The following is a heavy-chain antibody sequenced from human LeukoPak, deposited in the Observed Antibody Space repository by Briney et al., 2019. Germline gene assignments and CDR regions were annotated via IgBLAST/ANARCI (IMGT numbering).Heavy chain of an antibody. J-gene: IGHJ3*02. CDR3: ARGFGGGTFDI. Sequence: GGTMRLSCAASGFTFSSYGMSWVRQAPGKGLEWVSAISGSGGSTYYADSVKGRFTISRDNSKNTLYLQMNSLRAEDTAVYYCARGFGGGTFDIWGLGTMVTVSS. CDR2: ISGSGGST. D-gene: IGHD3-10*01. CDR1: GFTFSSYG. V-gene: IGHV3-23*01.